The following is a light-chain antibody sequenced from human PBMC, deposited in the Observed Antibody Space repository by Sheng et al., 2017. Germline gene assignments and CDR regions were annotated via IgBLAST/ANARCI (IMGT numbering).Light chain of an antibody. CDR1: QSVRSSY. CDR2: GAS. Sequence: EIVLTQSPVTLSLSPGERATLSCRASQSVRSSYLAWYQQKPGQAPRLLIYGASSRATGIPDRFSGSGSGTDFTLIISRLEPEDFAVYYCQQYGSSSVSFGQGTKLEIK. J-gene: IGKJ2*03. CDR3: QQYGSSSVS. V-gene: IGKV3-20*01.